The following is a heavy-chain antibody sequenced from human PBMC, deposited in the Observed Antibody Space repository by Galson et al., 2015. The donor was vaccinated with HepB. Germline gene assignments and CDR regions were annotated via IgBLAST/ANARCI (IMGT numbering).Heavy chain of an antibody. CDR2: ISGSGGST. J-gene: IGHJ4*02. V-gene: IGHV3-23*01. Sequence: SLRLSCAASGFTFSSYAMSWVCQAPGKGLEWVSAISGSGGSTYYADSVKGRFTISRDNSKNTLYLQMNSLRAEDTAVYYCAKCPYYYDSSGYFDYWGQGTLVTVSS. CDR1: GFTFSSYA. CDR3: AKCPYYYDSSGYFDY. D-gene: IGHD3-22*01.